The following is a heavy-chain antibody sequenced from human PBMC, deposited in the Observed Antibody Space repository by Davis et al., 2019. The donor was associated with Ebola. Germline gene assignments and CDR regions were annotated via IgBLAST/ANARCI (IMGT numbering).Heavy chain of an antibody. CDR1: GFIFSSNS. Sequence: PGGSLRLSCAASGFIFSSNSMNWVRQAPGKGLEWVSFISSSSNYIYYADSVKGRFTVSRDNAKNSLYLQMNSLRAEDTAVYYCVRDPALVVTGGGWFFGLWGRGTLVTVSS. J-gene: IGHJ2*01. D-gene: IGHD2-21*02. CDR3: VRDPALVVTGGGWFFGL. V-gene: IGHV3-21*01. CDR2: ISSSSNYI.